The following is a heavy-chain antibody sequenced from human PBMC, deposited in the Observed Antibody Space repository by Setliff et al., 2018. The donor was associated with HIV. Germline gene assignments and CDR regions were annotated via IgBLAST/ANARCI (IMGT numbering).Heavy chain of an antibody. CDR1: GFTFKTYS. V-gene: IGHV3-48*01. D-gene: IGHD3-16*01. CDR3: ARGRCSDAACFFDY. J-gene: IGHJ4*02. Sequence: GGSLRLSCAGSGFTFKTYSMNWVRQAPGKGLEWLSYIKTDGGTTYDADSVEGRFTISRDNAKNSLYLQTDNLTVDDTAVYFCARGRCSDAACFFDYWGQGTLVTVSS. CDR2: IKTDGGTT.